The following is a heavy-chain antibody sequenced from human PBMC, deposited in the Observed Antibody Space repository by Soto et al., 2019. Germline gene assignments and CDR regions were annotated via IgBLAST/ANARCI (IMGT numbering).Heavy chain of an antibody. CDR3: ARDIGGRIVGATPSYYYYGMDV. Sequence: PGGSLRLSCAASGFTFSSYAMHWVRQAPGKGLEWVAVISYDGSNKYYADSVKGRFTISRGNSKNTLYLQMNSLRAEDTAVYYCARDIGGRIVGATPSYYYYGMDVWGQGTTVTVSS. CDR2: ISYDGSNK. D-gene: IGHD1-26*01. V-gene: IGHV3-30-3*01. CDR1: GFTFSSYA. J-gene: IGHJ6*02.